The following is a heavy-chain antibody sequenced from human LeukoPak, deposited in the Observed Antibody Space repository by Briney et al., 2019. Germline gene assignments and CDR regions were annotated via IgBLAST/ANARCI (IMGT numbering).Heavy chain of an antibody. CDR3: ARSARYGNGYYYYYYYMDV. CDR2: INHSGST. V-gene: IGHV4-34*01. J-gene: IGHJ6*03. CDR1: GGSFSGYY. D-gene: IGHD5-18*01. Sequence: SETLSLTCAVYGGSFSGYYWSWIRQPPGKGLEWIGEINHSGSTNYNPPLKSRVTTSVDTSKNQFSLKLSSVTAADTAVYYCARSARYGNGYYYYYYYMDVRGKGTTVTVPS.